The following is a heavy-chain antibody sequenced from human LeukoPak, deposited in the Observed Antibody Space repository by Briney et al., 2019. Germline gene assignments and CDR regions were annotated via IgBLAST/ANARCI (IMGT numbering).Heavy chain of an antibody. V-gene: IGHV4-34*01. J-gene: IGHJ4*02. D-gene: IGHD3-9*01. CDR3: ARHSYDILTGYSFDY. CDR1: GGSFSGYY. Sequence: PSETLSLTCAVYGGSFSGYYWGWIRQPPGKGLEWIGEINHSGSTNYNPSLKSRVTISVDTSKNQFSLKLSSVTAADTAVYYCARHSYDILTGYSFDYWGQGTLVTVSS. CDR2: INHSGST.